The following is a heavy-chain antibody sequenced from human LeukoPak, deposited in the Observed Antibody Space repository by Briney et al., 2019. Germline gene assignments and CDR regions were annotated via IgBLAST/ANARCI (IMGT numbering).Heavy chain of an antibody. V-gene: IGHV3-33*06. CDR1: GFTFSSYG. CDR2: IWYDGSNK. CDR3: AKDLFEGFTVTTSPVDY. J-gene: IGHJ4*02. Sequence: GGSLRLSCAASGFTFSSYGMHWVHQAPGKGLEWVAVIWYDGSNKYYADSVKGRFTISRDNSKNTLYLQMNSLRAEDTAVYYCAKDLFEGFTVTTSPVDYWGQGTLVTVSS. D-gene: IGHD4-17*01.